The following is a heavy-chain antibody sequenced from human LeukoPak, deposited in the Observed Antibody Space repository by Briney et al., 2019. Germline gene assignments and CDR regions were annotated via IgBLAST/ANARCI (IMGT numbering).Heavy chain of an antibody. V-gene: IGHV1-69*01. CDR2: IIPIFGTA. Sequence: ASVKVSCKASGGTFSSYAISWVRQAPGQGLEWMGGIIPIFGTANYAQKFQGRVTITADESTSTAYMELSSLRSEDTAVYYCARGGGSGGYYVSWFDPWGQGTLVTVSS. CDR1: GGTFSSYA. D-gene: IGHD1-26*01. J-gene: IGHJ5*02. CDR3: ARGGGSGGYYVSWFDP.